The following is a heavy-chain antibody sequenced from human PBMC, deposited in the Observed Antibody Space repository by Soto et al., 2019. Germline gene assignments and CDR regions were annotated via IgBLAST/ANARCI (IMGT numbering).Heavy chain of an antibody. V-gene: IGHV1-3*01. CDR2: INAGNGNT. J-gene: IGHJ4*02. D-gene: IGHD2-2*02. CDR3: ARGVGLYSNYDY. CDR1: GYTFTNYA. Sequence: QVQLVQSGAEVKKPGASVKVSCKASGYTFTNYAMHWVRQAPGQRLEWMGWINAGNGNTKYSQKFQGRVTITRDTSASTAYMELSSVRSEDTAVYYCARGVGLYSNYDYWGQGTLVTVSS.